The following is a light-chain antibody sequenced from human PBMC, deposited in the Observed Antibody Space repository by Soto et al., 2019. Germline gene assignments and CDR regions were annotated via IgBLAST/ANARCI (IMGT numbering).Light chain of an antibody. CDR2: EDN. CDR3: QSYHSGNVV. V-gene: IGLV6-57*04. Sequence: NFMLTQPHSVSESPGKTVTISCTRSSGSIASNYVQWYQQRPGSAPNPVIYEDNERPSGVPDRFSGSIDSSSNSASLTISGLKTDDEADYYCQSYHSGNVVFGGGTQLTVL. CDR1: SGSIASNY. J-gene: IGLJ2*01.